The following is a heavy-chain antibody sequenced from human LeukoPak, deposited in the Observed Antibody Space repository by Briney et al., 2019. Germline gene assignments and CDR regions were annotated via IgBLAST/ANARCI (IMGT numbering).Heavy chain of an antibody. Sequence: SETLSLTCTVSGVSISSGGYYWSWIRQHPGKGLEWIGYIYYSGSTYYNPSLKSRVTISVDTSKNQFSLKLSSVTAADTAVYYCARLNYGDYVSWFDPWGQGTLVTVSS. CDR2: IYYSGST. CDR1: GVSISSGGYY. CDR3: ARLNYGDYVSWFDP. D-gene: IGHD4-17*01. J-gene: IGHJ5*02. V-gene: IGHV4-31*03.